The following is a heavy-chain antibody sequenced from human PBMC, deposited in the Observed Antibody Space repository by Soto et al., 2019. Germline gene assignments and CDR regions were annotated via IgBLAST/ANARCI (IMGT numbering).Heavy chain of an antibody. J-gene: IGHJ4*02. CDR1: GFPFSSYA. V-gene: IGHV3-23*01. D-gene: IGHD3-10*01. CDR2: ISGSGGST. Sequence: SGGSLRLSCAASGFPFSSYAMSWVRQAPGKGLEWVSAISGSGGSTYYADSVKGRFTISRDNSKDTLYLQMNSLRAEDTAVYYCVLWPPYYFDYWGQGTLVTVSS. CDR3: VLWPPYYFDY.